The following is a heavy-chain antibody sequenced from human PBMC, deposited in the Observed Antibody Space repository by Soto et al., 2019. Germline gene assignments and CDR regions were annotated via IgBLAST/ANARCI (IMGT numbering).Heavy chain of an antibody. D-gene: IGHD3-22*01. CDR3: ARHLYDNRNYLDALDV. J-gene: IGHJ3*01. V-gene: IGHV5-10-1*01. CDR1: GYSFTTFW. Sequence: GESLKISCNVCGYSFTTFWISWVRQMPEKGLEWMGRLDPADSFTNYSPSFQGHVTISVDKSINTAYLQWSSLKASDTAIYYCARHLYDNRNYLDALDVWGQGTMVTVSS. CDR2: LDPADSFT.